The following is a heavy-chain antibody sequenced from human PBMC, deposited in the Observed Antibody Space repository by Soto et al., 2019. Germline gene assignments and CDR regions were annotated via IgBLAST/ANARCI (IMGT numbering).Heavy chain of an antibody. J-gene: IGHJ4*02. CDR2: ISYDGSNK. V-gene: IGHV3-30-3*01. CDR3: ARGGYYDSSGP. CDR1: GFTFSSYA. Sequence: GGSLRLSCAASGFTFSSYAMHWVRQAPGKGLEWVAVISYDGSNKYYADSVKGRFTISRDNSKNTLYLQMNSLRAEDTAVYYCARGGYYDSSGPGGQGTLVTVSS. D-gene: IGHD3-22*01.